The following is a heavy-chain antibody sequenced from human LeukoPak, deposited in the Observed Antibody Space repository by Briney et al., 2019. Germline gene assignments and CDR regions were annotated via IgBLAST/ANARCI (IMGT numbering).Heavy chain of an antibody. CDR1: GGSFTFTSHA. J-gene: IGHJ3*02. V-gene: IGHV1-69*13. D-gene: IGHD3-22*01. CDR2: LIPIYGSA. Sequence: GASVKVSCKASGGSFTFTSHAISWVRQAPGQGLEWMGGLIPIYGSANYAQKFQGRVTITSDESTRTVYMELSSLRPEDSAVYYCAGFFYDNSGDAFDIWGQGTVVTVSS. CDR3: AGFFYDNSGDAFDI.